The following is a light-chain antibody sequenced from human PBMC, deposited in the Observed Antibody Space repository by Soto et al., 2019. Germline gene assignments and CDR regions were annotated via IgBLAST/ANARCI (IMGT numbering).Light chain of an antibody. J-gene: IGLJ3*02. CDR3: AVWDDSLNGWV. Sequence: QSALTQPPSASGSPGQSVIISCTGTSSDVGGYNFVSWFQQHPGKAPKLMIYEVTKRPSGVPDRFSGSKSGNTASLTVSGLQAEDEADYFCAVWDDSLNGWVFGGGTKLTVL. CDR2: EVT. CDR1: SSDVGGYNF. V-gene: IGLV2-8*01.